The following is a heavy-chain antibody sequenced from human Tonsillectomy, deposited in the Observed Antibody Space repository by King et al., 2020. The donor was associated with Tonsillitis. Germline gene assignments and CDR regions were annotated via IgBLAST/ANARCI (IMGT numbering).Heavy chain of an antibody. V-gene: IGHV3-30*02. CDR2: VRFDGGNK. CDR1: GFTFFTYG. CDR3: AKALVGDSYNCDS. D-gene: IGHD3-10*01. Sequence: QLVQSGGGVVQAGGSLRLSCAASGFTFFTYGMHWVRRAPGKGLEWVAFVRFDGGNKYYSDSVKGRFTISRDNSKNTLYLQMNSLRPEDTAVYYCAKALVGDSYNCDSWGQGTLVTVSS. J-gene: IGHJ4*02.